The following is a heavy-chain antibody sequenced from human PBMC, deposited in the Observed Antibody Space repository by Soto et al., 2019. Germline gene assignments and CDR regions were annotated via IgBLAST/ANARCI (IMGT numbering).Heavy chain of an antibody. Sequence: GASVKVSCKASGYTFTSYAMHWVRQAPGQRLEWMGWINAGNGNTKYSQKFQGRVTITRDTSASTAYMELSSLRSEDTAVYYCAAGDSYGYGMDVWGQGTTVTVSS. V-gene: IGHV1-3*01. D-gene: IGHD5-18*01. CDR1: GYTFTSYA. CDR2: INAGNGNT. J-gene: IGHJ6*02. CDR3: AAGDSYGYGMDV.